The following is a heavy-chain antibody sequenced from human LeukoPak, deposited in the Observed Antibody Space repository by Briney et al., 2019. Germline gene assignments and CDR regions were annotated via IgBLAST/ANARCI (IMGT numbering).Heavy chain of an antibody. CDR1: GYSFTSYW. V-gene: IGHV5-10-1*01. D-gene: IGHD3-9*01. CDR2: IDPSDSYT. J-gene: IGHJ5*02. CDR3: ATGRDISWFDP. Sequence: GESLKISCKGSGYSFTSYWISWVHQMPGKGLEWMGRIDPSDSYTNYSPSFQGHVTISADKSISTAYLQWSSLKASDTAMYYCATGRDISWFDPWGQGTLVTVSS.